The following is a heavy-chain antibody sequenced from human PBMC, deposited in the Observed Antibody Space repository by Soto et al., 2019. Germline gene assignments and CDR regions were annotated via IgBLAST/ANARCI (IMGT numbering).Heavy chain of an antibody. CDR2: IYYSGST. V-gene: IGHV4-39*01. Sequence: SETLSLTFTVSGGSISSYYWCWIRQPPGKGLEWIGSIYYSGSTYYNPSLKSRVTISVDTSKNQFSLKLSSVTAADTAVYYCASGSNPQDHWFDPWGQGTLVTVSS. J-gene: IGHJ5*02. CDR3: ASGSNPQDHWFDP. CDR1: GGSISSYY. D-gene: IGHD4-4*01.